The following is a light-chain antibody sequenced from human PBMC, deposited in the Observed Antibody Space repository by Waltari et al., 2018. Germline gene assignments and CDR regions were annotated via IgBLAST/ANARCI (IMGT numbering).Light chain of an antibody. CDR3: LQYYSHPWT. CDR2: AAS. CDR1: QGISTY. Sequence: DIQMTQSPSSLSASAGDTVTITCRASQGISTYLNWYQQKPGKAPKRLIYAASSLESGVPSRFSGSGSGTDFTLTISSLQPEDFATYYCLQYYSHPWTFGPGTKVEIK. V-gene: IGKV1-17*01. J-gene: IGKJ1*01.